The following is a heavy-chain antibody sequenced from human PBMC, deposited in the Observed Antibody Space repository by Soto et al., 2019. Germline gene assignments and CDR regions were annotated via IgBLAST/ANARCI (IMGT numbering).Heavy chain of an antibody. CDR2: IYYSGST. V-gene: IGHV4-59*08. CDR3: AIRYGSCFDY. D-gene: IGHD6-6*01. J-gene: IGHJ4*02. Sequence: QVQLQESGPGLMKPSETLSLTCTVSGGSISSYYWSWIRQPPGKGLEWIGYIYYSGSTNYNPSLKIRVTISVATSKNQFSLKLSSVTAADTAVYYCAIRYGSCFDYWGQGTLVTVSS. CDR1: GGSISSYY.